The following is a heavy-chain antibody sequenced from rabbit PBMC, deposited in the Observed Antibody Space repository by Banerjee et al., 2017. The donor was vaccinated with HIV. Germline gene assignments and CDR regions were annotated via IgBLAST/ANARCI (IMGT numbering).Heavy chain of an antibody. J-gene: IGHJ3*01. V-gene: IGHV1S40*01. CDR3: ARGDYGYGSYAYAIRLDL. Sequence: QSLEESGGDLVKPGASLTLTCTASGFTISNSYWICWVRQAPGKGLELIACIYTSSRSTWYASWAKGRFTISKTSSTTVTLQMTSLTAADTATYFCARGDYGYGSYAYAIRLDLWGPGTLVTVS. D-gene: IGHD6-1*01. CDR2: IYTSSRST. CDR1: GFTISNSYW.